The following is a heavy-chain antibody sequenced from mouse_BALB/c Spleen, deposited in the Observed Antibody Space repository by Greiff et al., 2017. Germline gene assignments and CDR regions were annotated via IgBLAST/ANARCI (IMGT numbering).Heavy chain of an antibody. CDR3: ARGDDYGVWFAY. Sequence: VQLQQSGAELVKPGASVKLSCTASGFNIKDTYMHWVKQRPEQGLEWIGRIDPANGNTKYDPKFQGKATITADTSSNTAYLQLSSLTSEDSAVYYCARGDDYGVWFAYWGQGTLVTVSA. CDR2: IDPANGNT. D-gene: IGHD2-4*01. J-gene: IGHJ3*01. CDR1: GFNIKDTY. V-gene: IGHV14-3*02.